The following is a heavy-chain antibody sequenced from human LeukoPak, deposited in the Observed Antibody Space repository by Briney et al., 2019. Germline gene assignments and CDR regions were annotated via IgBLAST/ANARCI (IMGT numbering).Heavy chain of an antibody. CDR2: IYPRDGST. V-gene: IGHV1-18*01. CDR3: ARESHETREDY. D-gene: IGHD1-1*01. J-gene: IGHJ4*02. CDR1: GYTFTSYG. Sequence: ASVKVSCKASGYTFTSYGISWVRQAPGQGLEWMGMIYPRDGSTSYAQKFQGRVTVTRDTSTSTAYMELRSLRSDDTAMYYCARESHETREDYWGQGTLVTVSS.